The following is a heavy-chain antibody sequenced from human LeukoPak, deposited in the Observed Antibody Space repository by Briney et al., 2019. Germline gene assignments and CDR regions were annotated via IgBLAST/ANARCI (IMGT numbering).Heavy chain of an antibody. CDR3: ARAGDYYDSSGYYNY. CDR1: GESFTAYH. J-gene: IGHJ4*02. V-gene: IGHV4-34*01. Sequence: SETLSLTCVVYGESFTAYHWSWIRQSPGKGLEWIGEIHHSGSTNYNPSLKSRVTISIDVSKNQFSLKLSSVTAADTAVYYCARAGDYYDSSGYYNYWGQGTLVTVSS. CDR2: IHHSGST. D-gene: IGHD3-22*01.